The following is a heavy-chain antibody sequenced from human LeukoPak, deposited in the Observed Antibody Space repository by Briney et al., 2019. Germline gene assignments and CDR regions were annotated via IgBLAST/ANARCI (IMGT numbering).Heavy chain of an antibody. CDR2: IYSGGST. Sequence: PGGSLRLSCVASGFTVSSNYMSWVRQAPGKGLEWVSVIYSGGSTYYADSVKGRFTISRDNSKNTLYLQMNSLRAEDTAVYCCARPYYYDSGGNYWGQGSLVTVSS. CDR1: GFTVSSNY. CDR3: ARPYYYDSGGNY. V-gene: IGHV3-53*01. J-gene: IGHJ4*02. D-gene: IGHD3-22*01.